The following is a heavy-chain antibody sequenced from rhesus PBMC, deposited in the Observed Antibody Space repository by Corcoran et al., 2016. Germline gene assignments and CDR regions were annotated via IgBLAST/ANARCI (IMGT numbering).Heavy chain of an antibody. CDR2: IFWHDNK. Sequence: QVTLKESGPALVKPAQTLTLTCTFSGFSFSLLGTGVGWIRQPPGKPLEWLASIFWHDNKHYNTLLKNSLTISKDTSKNQVVLTMTNLDPVDTATYDCAGIMLYSNAYFDYWGQGVLVTVSS. CDR3: AGIMLYSNAYFDY. CDR1: GFSFSLLGTG. J-gene: IGHJ4*01. V-gene: IGHV2-95*01. D-gene: IGHD1-26*01.